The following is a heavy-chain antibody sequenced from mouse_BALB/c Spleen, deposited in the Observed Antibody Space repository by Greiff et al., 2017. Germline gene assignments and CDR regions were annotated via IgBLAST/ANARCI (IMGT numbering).Heavy chain of an antibody. J-gene: IGHJ1*01. Sequence: VQLKESGPGLVKPSQSLSLTCTVTGYSITSDYAWNWIRQFPGNKLEWMGYISYSGSTSYNPSLKSRISITRDTSKNQFFLQLNSVTTEDTATYYCARGYDVGWYFDVWGAGTTVTVSS. CDR1: GYSITSDYA. V-gene: IGHV3-2*02. CDR3: ARGYDVGWYFDV. D-gene: IGHD2-14*01. CDR2: ISYSGST.